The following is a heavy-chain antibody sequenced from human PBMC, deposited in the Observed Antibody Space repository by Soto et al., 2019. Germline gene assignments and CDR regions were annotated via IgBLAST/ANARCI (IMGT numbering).Heavy chain of an antibody. CDR1: GFTFSSYG. V-gene: IGHV3-33*01. J-gene: IGHJ4*02. D-gene: IGHD6-6*01. CDR3: ARDLTYSSSCIDY. Sequence: QVQLVESGGGVVQPGRSLRLSCAASGFTFSSYGMHWVRQAPGKGLEWVAVIWYDGSNKYYADSVKGRFTISRDNSKNTLYLQMNSLRAEDTAVYYCARDLTYSSSCIDYWGQGPVVTVSS. CDR2: IWYDGSNK.